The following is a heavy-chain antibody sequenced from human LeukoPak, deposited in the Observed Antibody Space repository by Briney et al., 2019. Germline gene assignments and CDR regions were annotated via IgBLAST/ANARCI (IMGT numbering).Heavy chain of an antibody. Sequence: SETLSLTCTVSGGSISSYYWSWIRQPPGKELEWIGYIYYSGSTNYNPSLKSRVTISVDTSKNQFSLKLSSVTAADTAVCYCARQDPYAFDIWGQGTMVTVSS. CDR1: GGSISSYY. V-gene: IGHV4-59*08. J-gene: IGHJ3*02. CDR2: IYYSGST. CDR3: ARQDPYAFDI.